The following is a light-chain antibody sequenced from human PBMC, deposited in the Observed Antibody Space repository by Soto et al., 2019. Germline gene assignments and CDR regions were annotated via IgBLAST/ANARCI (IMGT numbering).Light chain of an antibody. Sequence: EIVLTQSPATLSLSPGERATLSCRASQSVSSYLAWYQQKPGQAPRLLIYDAYNRATGIPDRFSGSGSGTDFTLTISSLEPEDFAVYYCQQRSNWPPITFGQGTRLEIK. V-gene: IGKV3-11*01. CDR3: QQRSNWPPIT. CDR2: DAY. CDR1: QSVSSY. J-gene: IGKJ5*01.